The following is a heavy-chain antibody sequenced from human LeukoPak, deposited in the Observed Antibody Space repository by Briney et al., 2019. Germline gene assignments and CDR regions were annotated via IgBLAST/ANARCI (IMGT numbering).Heavy chain of an antibody. Sequence: GGSLRLPCAVSGFTFSSYSMSWVRQAPGKGLEWVSSISSSGTYKYYADSVKGRFTISRDNAKNSLYLQMNSLRAEDTAVYYCAKGEDSVAGATNDHWGQGTLVTVSS. J-gene: IGHJ4*02. D-gene: IGHD6-19*01. CDR1: GFTFSSYS. V-gene: IGHV3-21*01. CDR2: ISSSGTYK. CDR3: AKGEDSVAGATNDH.